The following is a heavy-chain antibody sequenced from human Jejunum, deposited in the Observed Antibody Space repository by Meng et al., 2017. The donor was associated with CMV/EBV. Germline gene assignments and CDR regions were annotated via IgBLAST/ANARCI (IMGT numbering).Heavy chain of an antibody. CDR1: RFPLNSYG. V-gene: IGHV3-33*01. J-gene: IGHJ4*02. CDR2: LWYDGSRK. D-gene: IGHD3-22*01. Sequence: SRFPLNSYGIHWVRQFPGKGLEWVAVLWYDGSRKYFADSVQGRFSISRDDSKNTVYLQMNSLRAEDTAVYYCARDNDGSSHYSQFDYWGQGTLVTVSS. CDR3: ARDNDGSSHYSQFDY.